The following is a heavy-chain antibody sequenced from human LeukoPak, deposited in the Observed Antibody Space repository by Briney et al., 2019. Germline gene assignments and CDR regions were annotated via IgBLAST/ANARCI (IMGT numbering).Heavy chain of an antibody. Sequence: ASVKVSCKASGYTFTSYYMHWVRQAPGQGLEWMGIINPSGGSTSNAQKFQGRVTMTRDTSTSTVYMELSSLRSEDTAVYYCARGTYYFDGSGYYPTGAFDIWGQGTMVTVSS. CDR1: GYTFTSYY. J-gene: IGHJ3*02. V-gene: IGHV1-46*01. CDR3: ARGTYYFDGSGYYPTGAFDI. D-gene: IGHD3-22*01. CDR2: INPSGGST.